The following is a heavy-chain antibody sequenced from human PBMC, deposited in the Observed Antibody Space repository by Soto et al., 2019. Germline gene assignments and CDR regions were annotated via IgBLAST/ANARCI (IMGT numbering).Heavy chain of an antibody. CDR3: ARQSRSFDY. Sequence: QLQLQESGPGLVKPSATLSLTCTVSGGSISSSSYYWGWIRQPPGKGLEWIGSIYYSGSTYYNPSLTSRVTISVDTSQNQFSLKLSSVTSADTAVYYCARQSRSFDYWGQGTLVTVSS. J-gene: IGHJ4*02. CDR2: IYYSGST. CDR1: GGSISSSSYY. V-gene: IGHV4-39*01.